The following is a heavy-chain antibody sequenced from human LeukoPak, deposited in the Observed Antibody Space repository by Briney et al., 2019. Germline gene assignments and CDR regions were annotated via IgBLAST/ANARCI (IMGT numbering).Heavy chain of an antibody. CDR1: GYTFTSYG. Sequence: ASVKVSCKASGYTFTSYGISWVRQAPGQGLEWMGWISAYNGNTNYAQKLQGRVTMTTDTSTSTAYMELRSLRSDDTAVYYCARGGYDILTGYYPFDYWGQGTLVTVSS. D-gene: IGHD3-9*01. J-gene: IGHJ4*02. CDR3: ARGGYDILTGYYPFDY. V-gene: IGHV1-18*01. CDR2: ISAYNGNT.